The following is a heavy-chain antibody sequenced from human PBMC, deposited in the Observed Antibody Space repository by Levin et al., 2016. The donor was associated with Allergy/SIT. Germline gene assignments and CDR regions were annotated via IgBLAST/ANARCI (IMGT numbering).Heavy chain of an antibody. J-gene: IGHJ1*01. CDR2: IYYSGST. CDR1: DGSISSSSYY. V-gene: IGHV4-39*01. CDR3: FRYCSSTSCLKYFQH. D-gene: IGHD2-2*01. Sequence: SETLSLTCTVSDGSISSSSYYWGWIRQPPGKGLEWIGSIYYSGSTYYNPSLKSRVTISVDTSKNQFSLKLSSVTAADTAVYYCFRYCSSTSCLKYFQHWGQGTLVTVSS.